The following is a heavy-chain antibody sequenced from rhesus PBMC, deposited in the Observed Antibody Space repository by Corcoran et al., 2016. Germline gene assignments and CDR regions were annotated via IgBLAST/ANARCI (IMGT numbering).Heavy chain of an antibody. CDR2: IYGGSGSP. CDR1: GGSISGYY. CDR3: ARDIAAAGIDY. V-gene: IGHV4S7*01. J-gene: IGHJ4*01. D-gene: IGHD6-25*01. Sequence: QLQLQESGPGLVKPSETLSLTCAVSGGSISGYYLWSWIRQPPGKGLEWIGYIYGGSGSPRYNPSLKSRVIISIDTSKNQFSLKLSSVTAADTAVYYCARDIAAAGIDYWGQGVLVTVSS.